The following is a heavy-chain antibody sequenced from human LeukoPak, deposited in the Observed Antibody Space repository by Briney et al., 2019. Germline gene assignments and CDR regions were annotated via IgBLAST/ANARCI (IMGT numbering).Heavy chain of an antibody. CDR1: GITLSNYG. J-gene: IGHJ4*02. V-gene: IGHV3-23*01. CDR3: SKRGGLIRVILVRFQKEAYYLDS. Sequence: GGSLRLSCAVSGITLSNYGMSWVRQAPGKGLEWVAGLSGSGGGTNYADSVKGRFTISRDNAKKTLYLQMNSLRAEDTAVYFCSKRGGLIRVILVRFQKEAYYLDSLGQGALVTVSS. CDR2: LSGSGGGT. D-gene: IGHD3-22*01.